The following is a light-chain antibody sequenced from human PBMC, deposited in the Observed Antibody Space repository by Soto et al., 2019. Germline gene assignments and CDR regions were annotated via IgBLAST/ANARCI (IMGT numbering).Light chain of an antibody. CDR1: QSVSGY. CDR3: QQYNSYSVT. V-gene: IGKV3-15*01. CDR2: RIF. Sequence: EIVMTQSPGTVSVFPGETVTLSCRASQSVSGYLDWFHQKPGQAPRLVLLRIFTRAIGVPSRFSGSGSGTEFTLTISSLQPDDFATYYCQQYNSYSVTFGQGTRVDI. J-gene: IGKJ1*01.